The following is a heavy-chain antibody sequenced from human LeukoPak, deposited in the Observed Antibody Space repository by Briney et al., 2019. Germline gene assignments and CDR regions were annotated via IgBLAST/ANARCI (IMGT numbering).Heavy chain of an antibody. CDR3: ARGRVSPSYSSSWYWSDNWFDP. D-gene: IGHD6-13*01. CDR1: GFTFSSYE. Sequence: GGSLRLSCAASGFTFSSYEMNWVRQAPGKGLEWASYISSSVSTIYYADSVKGRFTISRDNAKNSLYLQMNSLRAEDTAVYYCARGRVSPSYSSSWYWSDNWFDPWGQGTLVTVSS. J-gene: IGHJ5*02. CDR2: ISSSVSTI. V-gene: IGHV3-48*03.